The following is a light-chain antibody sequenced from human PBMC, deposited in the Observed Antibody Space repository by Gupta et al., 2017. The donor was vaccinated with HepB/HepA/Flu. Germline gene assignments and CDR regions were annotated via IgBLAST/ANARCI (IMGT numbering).Light chain of an antibody. V-gene: IGLV1-44*01. CDR2: SND. Sequence: SVLTQPPSASGTPGQRVTISCSGSSSNIGSNSINWYQQLPGTAPKLLIYSNDQRPAGVPDRFSGSKSGTAASLAISGLKEEEEADYYCAAWDDSRNGKFGGGTKLTVL. J-gene: IGLJ2*01. CDR1: SSNIGSNS. CDR3: AAWDDSRNGK.